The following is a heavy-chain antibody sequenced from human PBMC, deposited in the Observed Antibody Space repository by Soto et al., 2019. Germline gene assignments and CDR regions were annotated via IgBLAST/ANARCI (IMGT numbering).Heavy chain of an antibody. CDR2: FYYSGNP. Sequence: QVQLQESGPGLVKPSETLSLTCNVSGDSISGYYWSWIRQPPGKGLEWIGYFYYSGNPNYNPSLKSRVSISVDTSKNLFSLKLSSVTAADTAVYYCARQRELWEPFDSWGQGTLVTVSS. V-gene: IGHV4-59*08. CDR1: GDSISGYY. CDR3: ARQRELWEPFDS. D-gene: IGHD3-16*01. J-gene: IGHJ4*02.